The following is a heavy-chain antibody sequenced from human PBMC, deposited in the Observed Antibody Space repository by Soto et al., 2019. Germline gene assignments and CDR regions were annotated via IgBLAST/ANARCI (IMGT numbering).Heavy chain of an antibody. V-gene: IGHV4-4*07. CDR3: VRDGTKTLRDWFDP. CDR2: IYATGTT. CDR1: GGSISSYY. Sequence: PSETLSLTCTVSGGSISSYYWSWIRQPAEKGLEWIGRIYATGTTDYNPSLKSRVMMSVDTSKKQFSLKLRSVTAADTAVYYCVRDGTKTLRDWFDPWGQGISVTVSS. D-gene: IGHD1-1*01. J-gene: IGHJ5*02.